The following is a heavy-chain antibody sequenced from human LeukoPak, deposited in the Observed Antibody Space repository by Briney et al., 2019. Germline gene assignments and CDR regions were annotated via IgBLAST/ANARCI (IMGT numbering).Heavy chain of an antibody. D-gene: IGHD2-15*01. CDR2: ISDNGRRT. Sequence: GGSLRLSCAASGFTFSNFGLNWVRQAPGKGLEWVAFISDNGRRTYYLESVEGLFTISRDDSKNTLYLQMNSLGVEDTAVYYCARDRIGKYSIDYWGQGTLVTVSS. J-gene: IGHJ4*02. CDR3: ARDRIGKYSIDY. CDR1: GFTFSNFG. V-gene: IGHV3-33*08.